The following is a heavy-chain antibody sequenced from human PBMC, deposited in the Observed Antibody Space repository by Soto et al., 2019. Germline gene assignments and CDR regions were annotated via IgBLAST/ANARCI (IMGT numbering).Heavy chain of an antibody. V-gene: IGHV3-7*03. CDR1: GFTFSSSW. CDR3: VRGRRRDGYNMDDAFDI. D-gene: IGHD5-12*01. J-gene: IGHJ3*02. Sequence: GGSVRLSCAASGFTFSSSWMHWVCQAPEKGQEWVADIKCDGSEKYYVDSVKGRLTISRDNAKNSLYLQVNSLRAEDMTVYYCVRGRRRDGYNMDDAFDIWGQGTMVTVSS. CDR2: IKCDGSEK.